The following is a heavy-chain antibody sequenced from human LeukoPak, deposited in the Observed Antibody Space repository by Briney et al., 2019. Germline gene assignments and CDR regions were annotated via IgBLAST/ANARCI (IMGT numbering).Heavy chain of an antibody. J-gene: IGHJ2*01. V-gene: IGHV4-34*03. Sequence: SETLSLTCAVYGGSFSGYYSSWIRHPPGKGLGWIGEINHSGSTNYNPSPKSRVTISVDKSKHRFSLKLNSLTAADTAGYYFLSRRGDYLPRFWYFDLGGGGTLVTVS. CDR2: INHSGST. CDR3: LSRRGDYLPRFWYFDL. CDR1: GGSFSGYY. D-gene: IGHD3-3*01.